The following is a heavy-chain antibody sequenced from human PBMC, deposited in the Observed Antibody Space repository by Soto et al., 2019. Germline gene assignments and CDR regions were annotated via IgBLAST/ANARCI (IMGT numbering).Heavy chain of an antibody. D-gene: IGHD4-17*01. CDR2: ISGSGGST. Sequence: EVQLLESGGGLVQPGGSLRLSCAAYGFTFSSYAMSWVRQAPGKGLEWVSAISGSGGSTYYADSVKGRFTNSRDNSKNTLYLQMNSLRAEDTAVYYCAKDVYDYGDYLGWFDPWGQGSLVTVSS. CDR3: AKDVYDYGDYLGWFDP. CDR1: GFTFSSYA. V-gene: IGHV3-23*01. J-gene: IGHJ5*02.